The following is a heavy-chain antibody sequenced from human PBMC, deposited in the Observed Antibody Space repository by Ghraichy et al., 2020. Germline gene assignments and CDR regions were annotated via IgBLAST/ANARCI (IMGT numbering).Heavy chain of an antibody. Sequence: SETLSLTCTVSGGSISSGDYYWSWIRQPPGKGLEWIGYIYYSGSTYYNPSLKSRVTISVDTSKNQFSLKLSSVTAADTAVYYCARVFDPNWGSIYSGYFDYWDQGTLVTVSS. CDR2: IYYSGST. CDR3: ARVFDPNWGSIYSGYFDY. D-gene: IGHD7-27*01. CDR1: GGSISSGDYY. V-gene: IGHV4-30-4*01. J-gene: IGHJ4*02.